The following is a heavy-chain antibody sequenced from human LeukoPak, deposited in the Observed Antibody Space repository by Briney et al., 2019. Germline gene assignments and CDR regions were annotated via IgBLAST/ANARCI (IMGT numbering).Heavy chain of an antibody. V-gene: IGHV3-23*01. CDR2: ISGSGGST. D-gene: IGHD6-19*01. CDR3: AKAPYSSGWYYFDY. Sequence: GGSLRLSCAASGFTFSSYAMSWVPQAPGKGLEWVSAISGSGGSTYYADSVKGRFTISRDNSKNTLYLQMNSLRAEDTAVYYCAKAPYSSGWYYFDYWGQGTLVTVSS. J-gene: IGHJ4*02. CDR1: GFTFSSYA.